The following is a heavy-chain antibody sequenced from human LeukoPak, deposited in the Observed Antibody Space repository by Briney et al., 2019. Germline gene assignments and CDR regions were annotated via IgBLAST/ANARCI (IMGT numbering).Heavy chain of an antibody. CDR1: GFTFTTYA. CDR2: ISYDGSNK. J-gene: IGHJ4*02. CDR3: ARGSNWGSRVYYFDY. Sequence: QTGGSLRLSCTASGFTFTTYAMHWVRQAPGKGLEWVAVISYDGSNKYYADSVKGRFPISRDNSKSTLYLQMNSLRAEDTAVYYCARGSNWGSRVYYFDYWGQGTLVTVSS. V-gene: IGHV3-30-3*01. D-gene: IGHD7-27*01.